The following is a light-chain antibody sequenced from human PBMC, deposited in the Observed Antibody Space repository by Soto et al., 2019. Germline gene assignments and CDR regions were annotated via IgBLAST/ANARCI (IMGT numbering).Light chain of an antibody. Sequence: DIQMTQSPSSLSASVGDRVTITSRASQGISNYLAWYQQIPGKVPKLLISAASTLQSGVPSRFSVSGSGTDFTLTISSLQPEDVATYYCQKYTNVPAFCGGTKVEIK. V-gene: IGKV1-27*01. CDR2: AAS. J-gene: IGKJ4*01. CDR1: QGISNY. CDR3: QKYTNVPA.